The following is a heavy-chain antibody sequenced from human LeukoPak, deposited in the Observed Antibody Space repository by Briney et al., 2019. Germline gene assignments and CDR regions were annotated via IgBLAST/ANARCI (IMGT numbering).Heavy chain of an antibody. CDR3: AKDPAREAVAGTAFDY. V-gene: IGHV3-23*01. CDR1: GFTFSSYA. J-gene: IGHJ4*02. Sequence: GGSLRLSCAASGFTFSSYAMSWVRQAPGKGLEWVSAISHSGGSTYYADSVRGRFTISRDNSKNTLYLQMNSLTVEDTAVYYCAKDPAREAVAGTAFDYWGQGTLVTVSS. D-gene: IGHD6-19*01. CDR2: ISHSGGST.